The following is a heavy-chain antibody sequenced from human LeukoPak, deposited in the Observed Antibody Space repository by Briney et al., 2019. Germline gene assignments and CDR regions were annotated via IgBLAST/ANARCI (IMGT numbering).Heavy chain of an antibody. CDR1: GGSISSYY. CDR2: IYYSGST. J-gene: IGHJ4*02. D-gene: IGHD6-19*01. V-gene: IGHV4-59*01. Sequence: SETLSLTCTVSGGSISSYYWGWIRQPPGKGLEWIGYIYYSGSTNYNPSLKSRVTISVDTSKNQFSLKLSSVTAADTAVYYCARGYSSGWYYYFDYWGQGTLVTVSS. CDR3: ARGYSSGWYYYFDY.